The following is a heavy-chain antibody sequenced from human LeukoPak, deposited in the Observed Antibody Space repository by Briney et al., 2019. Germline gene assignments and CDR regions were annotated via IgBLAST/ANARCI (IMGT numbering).Heavy chain of an antibody. CDR3: ARERAVIPNAFDI. D-gene: IGHD2-21*01. CDR2: MYPGDSDT. J-gene: IGHJ3*02. CDR1: GYTFTNYW. Sequence: GESLKISCKGSGYTFTNYWIGWVRQMPGKGLEWMGIMYPGDSDTRYSPSFQGQVTISADKSISTAYLQWSSLKASDTAMYYCARERAVIPNAFDIWGQGTMVTVSS. V-gene: IGHV5-51*01.